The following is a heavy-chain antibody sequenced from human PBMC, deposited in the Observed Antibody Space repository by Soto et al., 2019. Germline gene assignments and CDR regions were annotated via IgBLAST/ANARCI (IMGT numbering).Heavy chain of an antibody. Sequence: KASETLSLTCTVSGGSISSYYWSWIRQPPGKGLEWIGYIYYSGSTNYNASPKSRVSISVDTSKNQFSLKLSSVTAADTALYYCARATYYDFWSGYLNWFDPWGQGTLVTVSS. D-gene: IGHD3-3*01. V-gene: IGHV4-59*01. CDR2: IYYSGST. CDR3: ARATYYDFWSGYLNWFDP. CDR1: GGSISSYY. J-gene: IGHJ5*02.